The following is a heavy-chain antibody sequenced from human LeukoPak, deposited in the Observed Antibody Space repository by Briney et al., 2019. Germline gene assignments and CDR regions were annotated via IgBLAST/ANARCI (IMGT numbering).Heavy chain of an antibody. CDR2: ISSTSGTI. D-gene: IGHD6-19*01. J-gene: IGHJ4*02. V-gene: IGHV3-48*04. CDR3: ARVSFTSAWSFDY. Sequence: GGSLRLSCAASGFNFKSAWMNWVRQAPGKGLEWVSYISSTSGTIQYADSVNGRFTISRDNAKNSLYLQIDGLRAEDTAVYFCARVSFTSAWSFDYWGPGTLVTVSS. CDR1: GFNFKSAW.